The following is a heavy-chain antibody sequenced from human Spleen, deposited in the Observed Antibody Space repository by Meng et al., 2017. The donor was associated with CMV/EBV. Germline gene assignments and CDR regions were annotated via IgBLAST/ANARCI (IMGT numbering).Heavy chain of an antibody. V-gene: IGHV1-8*03. CDR3: ARVGAGDYDVWSGYYYYGMDV. Sequence: ASVKVSCKASGYTFTGYYMHWERQAPGQGLEWMGWMNPNSCNQGYAQTFQGRVTITRNTSISTAYLGLSSLRSEDTAVYYCARVGAGDYDVWSGYYYYGMDVWGQGTTVTVSS. CDR1: GYTFTGYY. J-gene: IGHJ6*02. CDR2: MNPNSCNQ. D-gene: IGHD3-3*01.